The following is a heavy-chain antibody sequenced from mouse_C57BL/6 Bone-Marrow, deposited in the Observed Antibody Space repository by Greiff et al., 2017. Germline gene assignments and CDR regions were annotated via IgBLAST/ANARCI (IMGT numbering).Heavy chain of an antibody. V-gene: IGHV1-54*01. J-gene: IGHJ2*01. Sequence: QVQLQQPGAELVRPGTSVKVSCKASGYAFTNYLIEWVKQRPGQGLEWIGVINPGSGGTKYNEKFKGKATLTADKSSSTAYMQLSSLTSEDSAVYFCARGGWFPDYWGQGTTLTVSS. D-gene: IGHD2-3*01. CDR3: ARGGWFPDY. CDR2: INPGSGGT. CDR1: GYAFTNYL.